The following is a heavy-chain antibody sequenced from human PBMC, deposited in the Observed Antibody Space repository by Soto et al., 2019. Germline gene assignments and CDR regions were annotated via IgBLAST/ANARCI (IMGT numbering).Heavy chain of an antibody. J-gene: IGHJ5*02. CDR3: TRPRNIVATWWFDP. CDR2: IRSKAYGGTT. V-gene: IGHV3-49*03. Sequence: PGGSLRLSCTASGFTFGDYAMSWFRQAPGKGLEWVGFIRSKAYGGTTEYAASVKGRFTISRDDSKSIAYLEMNSLKTEDTAVYYCTRPRNIVATWWFDPWGQGTLVTVSS. D-gene: IGHD5-12*01. CDR1: GFTFGDYA.